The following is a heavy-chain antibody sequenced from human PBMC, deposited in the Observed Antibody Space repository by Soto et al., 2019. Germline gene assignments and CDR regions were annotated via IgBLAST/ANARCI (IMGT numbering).Heavy chain of an antibody. Sequence: QVQLVQSGAEVKKPGASVKVSCKASGYTFTNYGIIWVRQAPGQGLEWMGWISPYNGNTNYAQKLQDRVTMTTDTSTSTAYMELRSLRSDDTAVYYCASQSQAVGGRRAFDIWGQGTMVTVSS. CDR1: GYTFTNYG. D-gene: IGHD1-1*01. CDR2: ISPYNGNT. CDR3: ASQSQAVGGRRAFDI. V-gene: IGHV1-18*04. J-gene: IGHJ3*02.